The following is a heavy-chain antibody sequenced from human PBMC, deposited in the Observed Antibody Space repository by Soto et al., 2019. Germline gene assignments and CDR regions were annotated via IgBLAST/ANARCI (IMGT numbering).Heavy chain of an antibody. V-gene: IGHV3-23*01. J-gene: IGHJ4*02. Sequence: EVQLLESGGGLLQPGGSLRLSCTASGFTFSNYAMTWVRQAPGKGLEWVSTITGSGGGTYYADSVKGRFTISRDNSKNTLYLQMPNLRADDTAVYYCANEMIASTVAAFFDYWGQGTLVTVSS. D-gene: IGHD6-19*01. CDR1: GFTFSNYA. CDR3: ANEMIASTVAAFFDY. CDR2: ITGSGGGT.